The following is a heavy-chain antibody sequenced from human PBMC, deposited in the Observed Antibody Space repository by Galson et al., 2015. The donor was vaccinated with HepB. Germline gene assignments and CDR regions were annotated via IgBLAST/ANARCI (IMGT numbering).Heavy chain of an antibody. CDR3: ARARGTNWHFDL. CDR2: TYYRSKWYN. V-gene: IGHV6-1*01. J-gene: IGHJ2*01. D-gene: IGHD1-1*01. Sequence: CAISGDSVSSNSAAWNWIRQSPSRGLEWLGRTYYRSKWYNDNAVSVKSRITINPDTSKNQVSLQLTSVTPDDTAVYYCARARGTNWHFDLWGRGTLVTVPS. CDR1: GDSVSSNSAA.